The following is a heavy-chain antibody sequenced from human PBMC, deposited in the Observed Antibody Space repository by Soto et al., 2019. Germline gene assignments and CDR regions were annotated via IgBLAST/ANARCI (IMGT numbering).Heavy chain of an antibody. CDR1: GFSFSSYA. CDR3: AIDMDSSDYFVKWFEP. D-gene: IGHD6-19*01. Sequence: QVRLVESGGGVVQPGRSLRLSCTASGFSFSSYAMYWFRQPPGKGLEWVAVISHDGINKHYADSVKGRVTVSRDNSNHSLDLKRNCLRGEERAMYYCAIDMDSSDYFVKWFEPWGQGTLVTVS. CDR2: ISHDGINK. V-gene: IGHV3-30-3*01. J-gene: IGHJ5*02.